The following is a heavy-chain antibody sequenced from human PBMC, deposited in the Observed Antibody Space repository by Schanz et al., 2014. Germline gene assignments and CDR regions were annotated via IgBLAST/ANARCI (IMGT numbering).Heavy chain of an antibody. CDR2: ISGSGVTI. D-gene: IGHD2-15*01. J-gene: IGHJ4*02. Sequence: EVQLLESGGGLVQPGGSLRLSCAGSGFTFSSYAMSWVRQTPGKGLEWVSVISGSGVTIYYADSVKGRFTISRDNSRNTVYLQMSSLRAEDTAVYYCEKDDRGDVVVVAANYWGQGAQVIVSS. V-gene: IGHV3-23*01. CDR1: GFTFSSYA. CDR3: EKDDRGDVVVVAANY.